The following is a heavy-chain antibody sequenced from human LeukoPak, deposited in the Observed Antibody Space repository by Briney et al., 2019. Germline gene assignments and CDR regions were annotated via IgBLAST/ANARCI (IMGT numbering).Heavy chain of an antibody. CDR3: ARSGYDTYYFDY. D-gene: IGHD5-12*01. J-gene: IGHJ4*02. CDR2: ISWNSGSI. V-gene: IGHV3-9*03. CDR1: GFTFDDYA. Sequence: PGGSLRLSCAASGFTFDDYAMHWVRQAPGKGLEWVSGISWNSGSIGYADSVKGRFTISRDNAKSSLYLQMNSLRAEDMALYYCARSGYDTYYFDYWGQGTLVTVSS.